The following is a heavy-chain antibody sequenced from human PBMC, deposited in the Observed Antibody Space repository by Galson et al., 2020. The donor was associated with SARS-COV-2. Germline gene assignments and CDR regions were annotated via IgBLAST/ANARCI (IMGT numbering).Heavy chain of an antibody. CDR2: MNPNSGNT. D-gene: IGHD5-12*01. CDR3: ARLGGYDDWFDP. J-gene: IGHJ5*02. V-gene: IGHV1-8*01. CDR1: GYTFTSYD. Sequence: ASVKVSCKASGYTFTSYDINWVRQATGQGLEWMGWMNPNSGNTGYAQKFQGRVTMTRNTSISTAYMELSSLRSEDTAVYYCARLGGYDDWFDPWGQGTLVTVSS.